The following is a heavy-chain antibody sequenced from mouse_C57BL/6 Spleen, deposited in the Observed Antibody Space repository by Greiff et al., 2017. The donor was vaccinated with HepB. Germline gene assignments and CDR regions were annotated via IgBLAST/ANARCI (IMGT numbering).Heavy chain of an antibody. J-gene: IGHJ2*01. V-gene: IGHV1-52*01. Sequence: VQLKQPGAELVRPGSSVKLSCKASGYTFTSYWMHWVKQRPIQGLEWIGNIDPSDSETHYNQKFKDKATLTVDKSSSTAYMQLSSLTSEDSAVYYCARGDYYDYGDFDYWGQGTTLTVSS. CDR2: IDPSDSET. CDR1: GYTFTSYW. CDR3: ARGDYYDYGDFDY. D-gene: IGHD2-4*01.